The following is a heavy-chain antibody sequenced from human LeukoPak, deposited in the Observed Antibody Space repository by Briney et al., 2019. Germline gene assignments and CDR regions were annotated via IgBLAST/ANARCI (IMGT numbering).Heavy chain of an antibody. Sequence: ASVKVSCKASGYTFTGYDINWVRQATGQGLEWMGWMNPNSGNTGYAQKFQGRVTMTRNTSISTAYMELSSLRSEDTAVYYCARSFGYDSSGYYYEFDYWGQGTLVTVSS. CDR2: MNPNSGNT. CDR3: ARSFGYDSSGYYYEFDY. V-gene: IGHV1-8*01. J-gene: IGHJ4*02. D-gene: IGHD3-22*01. CDR1: GYTFTGYD.